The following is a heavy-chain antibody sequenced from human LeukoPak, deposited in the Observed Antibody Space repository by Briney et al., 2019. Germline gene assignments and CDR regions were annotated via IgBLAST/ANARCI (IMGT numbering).Heavy chain of an antibody. Sequence: PGGSLRLSCAASGFTFSSYGMSWVRQAPGKGLEWVSALSGSGGSTYYADSVKGRFTISRDNSKNTLYLQMNSLRAEDTAVYYCAKEMTRGRTLHDAFDIWGQGTMVTVSS. CDR3: AKEMTRGRTLHDAFDI. D-gene: IGHD2-2*01. CDR2: LSGSGGST. J-gene: IGHJ3*02. CDR1: GFTFSSYG. V-gene: IGHV3-23*01.